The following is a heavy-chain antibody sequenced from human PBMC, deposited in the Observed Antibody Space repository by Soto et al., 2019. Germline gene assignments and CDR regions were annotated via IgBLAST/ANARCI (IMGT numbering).Heavy chain of an antibody. Sequence: ASVKVSCKASGYTFTGYYMHWVRQAPGQGLEWMGWINPNSGGTNYAQKFQGRVTMTRDTSISTAYMELSRLRSDDTAVYYCARGSDYDPGNWFDLWGQGTQVTVSS. CDR1: GYTFTGYY. CDR3: ARGSDYDPGNWFDL. CDR2: INPNSGGT. D-gene: IGHD3-22*01. J-gene: IGHJ5*02. V-gene: IGHV1-2*02.